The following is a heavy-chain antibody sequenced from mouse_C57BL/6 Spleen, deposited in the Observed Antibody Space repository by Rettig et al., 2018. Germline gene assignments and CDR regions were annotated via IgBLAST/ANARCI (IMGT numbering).Heavy chain of an antibody. J-gene: IGHJ3*01. CDR2: INTYSGVP. CDR3: ARYDYDERVFAY. D-gene: IGHD2-4*01. Sequence: QIQLVQSGPELKKPGETVKNSCTASGYTFTNYGTSWLKQAPGKGLKWMGWINTYSGVPTYADDFKGRFAFSLETSASTAYLQINNLKNEDTATYFCARYDYDERVFAYWGQGTLVTVSA. CDR1: GYTFTNYG. V-gene: IGHV9-3*01.